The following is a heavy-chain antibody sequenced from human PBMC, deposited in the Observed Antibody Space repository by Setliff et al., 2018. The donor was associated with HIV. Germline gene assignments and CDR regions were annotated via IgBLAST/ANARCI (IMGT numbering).Heavy chain of an antibody. J-gene: IGHJ5*02. CDR2: IKTDSGSP. CDR3: ARALYGDYGGDLNWLDP. CDR1: GYSFTNYA. D-gene: IGHD4-17*01. Sequence: SCKASGYSFTNYAMNWVRQAPGQGLEWMGWIKTDSGSPTHAPGFTGRFVFSVDTSDTTAYLQISSLKAEDTAVYYCARALYGDYGGDLNWLDPWGQGTLVTVSS. V-gene: IGHV7-4-1*02.